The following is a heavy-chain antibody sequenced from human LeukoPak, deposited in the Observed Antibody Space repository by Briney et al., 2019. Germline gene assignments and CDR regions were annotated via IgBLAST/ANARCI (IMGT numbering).Heavy chain of an antibody. CDR3: ARGTRGSTYTYYFDY. Sequence: PSETLSLTCAVSGYSISSGYHWGWIRQPPGKGLEWIGSIYHSGSTYYNPSLKSRVTISVDTSKNQFSLKLSSVTAADTAVYYCARGTRGSTYTYYFDYWGQGTLVTVSS. CDR2: IYHSGST. D-gene: IGHD6-13*01. J-gene: IGHJ4*02. V-gene: IGHV4-38-2*01. CDR1: GYSISSGYH.